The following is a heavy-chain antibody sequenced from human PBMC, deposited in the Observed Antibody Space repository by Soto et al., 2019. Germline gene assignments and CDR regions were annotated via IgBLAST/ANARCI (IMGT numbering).Heavy chain of an antibody. V-gene: IGHV3-74*03. D-gene: IGHD2-21*02. CDR2: INSDGSRT. J-gene: IGHJ6*02. CDR3: ARDMTYRMDV. Sequence: WWSLRLSCAASVFTCSRSWMHWFRQAPGKGLVWVSHINSDGSRTTYADSVKGRFTISRDNAKNTLYLQVNSLRAEDTAVYYCARDMTYRMDVWGQGTTVTVSS. CDR1: VFTCSRSW.